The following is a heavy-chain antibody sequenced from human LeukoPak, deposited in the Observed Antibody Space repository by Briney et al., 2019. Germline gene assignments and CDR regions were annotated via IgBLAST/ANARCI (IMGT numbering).Heavy chain of an antibody. J-gene: IGHJ4*02. CDR2: ISGRGGST. V-gene: IGHV3-23*01. D-gene: IGHD6-19*01. CDR1: GFTFSSYG. CDR3: AKGYTSGWPIRYYFDY. Sequence: GGSLRLSCAASGFTFSSYGMSWVRQAPGKGLECVSAISGRGGSTYYADSVKGRFTISRDNSKNTLYLQMNSLSPEDTAVYYCAKGYTSGWPIRYYFDYWGQGTLVTVSS.